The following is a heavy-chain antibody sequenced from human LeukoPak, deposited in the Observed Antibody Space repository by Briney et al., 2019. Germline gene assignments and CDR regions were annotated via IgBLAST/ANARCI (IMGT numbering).Heavy chain of an antibody. D-gene: IGHD6-13*01. CDR3: AKGGSSSWYERDWFDP. V-gene: IGHV3-30*18. CDR2: ISYDGSNK. J-gene: IGHJ5*02. CDR1: GFSFSNYG. Sequence: PGGSLRLSCAASGFSFSNYGIHWVRQAPGKGLEWVTVISYDGSNKYYADSVKGRFTISRDNSKNTLYLQMNSLRAEDTAVYYCAKGGSSSWYERDWFDPWGQGTLVTVSS.